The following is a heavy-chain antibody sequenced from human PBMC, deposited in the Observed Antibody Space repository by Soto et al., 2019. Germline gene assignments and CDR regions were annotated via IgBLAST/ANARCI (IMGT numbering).Heavy chain of an antibody. V-gene: IGHV1-69*12. CDR3: ARDLGSGYDPGDY. D-gene: IGHD5-12*01. CDR1: GGTFSIYA. CDR2: IIPIIGTR. Sequence: QVQLVQSGAELKKPGSSVKVSCKASGGTFSIYAVSWVRQAPGQGLEWMGGIIPIIGTRNYAQRFQGRITITGDESTSTAYIELSSLKSEDTAVYYCARDLGSGYDPGDYWGQGTLVTVSS. J-gene: IGHJ4*02.